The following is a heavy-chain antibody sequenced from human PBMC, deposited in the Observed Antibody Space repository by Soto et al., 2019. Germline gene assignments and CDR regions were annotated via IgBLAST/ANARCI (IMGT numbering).Heavy chain of an antibody. Sequence: GGSLGLACAASGFTVSSYAMSGVRQAPGKGLEWVSAISGSGGSTYYADSVKGRFTISRDNSKNTLYLQMNSLRAEDTAVYYCAKGGRKYDILTGYYHTDYGMDVWGQGTTVTVSS. J-gene: IGHJ6*02. V-gene: IGHV3-23*01. CDR2: ISGSGGST. D-gene: IGHD3-9*01. CDR3: AKGGRKYDILTGYYHTDYGMDV. CDR1: GFTVSSYA.